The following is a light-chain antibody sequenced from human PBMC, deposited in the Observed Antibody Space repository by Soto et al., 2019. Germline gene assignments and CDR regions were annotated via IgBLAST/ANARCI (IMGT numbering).Light chain of an antibody. Sequence: EIVLTQSPGTLSLSPGERATLSCRASQTVSTNFLAWYQQKPGQAPRLLIYGASSRATGTPDKFSDSGSGIDITLTISRLAAEYFGVFFCQQYGNSPLTFGQGTKVEIK. J-gene: IGKJ1*01. CDR1: QTVSTNF. CDR2: GAS. V-gene: IGKV3-20*01. CDR3: QQYGNSPLT.